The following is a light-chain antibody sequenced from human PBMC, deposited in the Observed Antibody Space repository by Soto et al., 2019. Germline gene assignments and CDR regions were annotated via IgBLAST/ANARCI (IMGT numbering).Light chain of an antibody. V-gene: IGKV3-15*01. CDR1: QTIYSN. CDR3: QQYQNLWT. CDR2: HAS. J-gene: IGKJ1*01. Sequence: EIGMTQSPATLSVSPLEIVTLSFMASQTIYSNVAWYQQRPGQPPRLLIYHASSRATGIPARFSGSGSGTEFTLTINSLQSEDFAVYYCQQYQNLWTFGQGTKVDIK.